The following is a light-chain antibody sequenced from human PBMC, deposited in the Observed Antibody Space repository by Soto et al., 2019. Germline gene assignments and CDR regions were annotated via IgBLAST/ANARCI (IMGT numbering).Light chain of an antibody. CDR2: GAS. CDR3: QHYGGSPRT. Sequence: EIVLTQSPGTLSLSPGERATLSCRASQSVAGSYLAWYQQKPGQAPRLLIYGASSRATGIPDRFGGSGSGADITLTISRLEPEDFAVYYCQHYGGSPRTFGQGTKVEIK. CDR1: QSVAGSY. J-gene: IGKJ1*01. V-gene: IGKV3-20*01.